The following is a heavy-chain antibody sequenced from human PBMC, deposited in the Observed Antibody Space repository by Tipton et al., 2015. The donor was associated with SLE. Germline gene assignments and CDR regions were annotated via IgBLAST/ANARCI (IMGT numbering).Heavy chain of an antibody. Sequence: TLSLTCTVSGGSISSSSYYWGWIRQPPGKGLEWIGSIYYSGSTYYNPSLKSRVTISVDTSKNQFSLKLSSVTAADTAVYYCARERPFWSGYYSYYYYMDVWGKGTTVTVSS. D-gene: IGHD3-3*01. CDR2: IYYSGST. CDR3: ARERPFWSGYYSYYYYMDV. J-gene: IGHJ6*03. CDR1: GGSISSSSYY. V-gene: IGHV4-39*07.